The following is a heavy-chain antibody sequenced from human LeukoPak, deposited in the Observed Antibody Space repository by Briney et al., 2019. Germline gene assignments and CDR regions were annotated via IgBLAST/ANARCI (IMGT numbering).Heavy chain of an antibody. J-gene: IGHJ4*02. V-gene: IGHV4-59*01. CDR1: GGSISSYY. CDR3: ARDFYDFWSGYHDY. Sequence: SETLSLTCTVSGGSISSYYWSWIRQPPGKGLEWIGYIYYSGSTNYNPSLKSRVTISVDTSKNQFSLKLSSVTAADTAVYYCARDFYDFWSGYHDYWGQGTLVTVSS. CDR2: IYYSGST. D-gene: IGHD3-3*01.